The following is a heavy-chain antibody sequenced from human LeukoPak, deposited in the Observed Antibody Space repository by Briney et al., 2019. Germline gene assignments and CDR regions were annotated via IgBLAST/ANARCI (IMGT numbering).Heavy chain of an antibody. CDR3: ARLGASGSYVDY. D-gene: IGHD1-26*01. CDR2: IYYSGST. V-gene: IGHV4-39*01. Sequence: SEPLFLTCTVSGGSISSSSYYWGWIRQPPGKGLEWIGSIYYSGSTYYNPSLKSRVTISVDTSKNQFSLKLSSVTAADTAVYYCARLGASGSYVDYWGQGTLVTVSS. J-gene: IGHJ4*02. CDR1: GGSISSSSYY.